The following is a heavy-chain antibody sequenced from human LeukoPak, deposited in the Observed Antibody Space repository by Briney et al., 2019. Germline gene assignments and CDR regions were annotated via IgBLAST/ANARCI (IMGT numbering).Heavy chain of an antibody. J-gene: IGHJ3*02. CDR2: IYHSGST. D-gene: IGHD2-2*01. Sequence: SQTLSLTCTVSGYSINSGYYWGWIRQPPGKGLEWIGSIYHSGSTYYNPSLKSRVTMSVDTSKNQFSLKLSSVTAADTAVYYCARMSTSSGKRTMPPMAYAFDIWGQGTMVTVSS. CDR3: ARMSTSSGKRTMPPMAYAFDI. V-gene: IGHV4-38-2*02. CDR1: GYSINSGYY.